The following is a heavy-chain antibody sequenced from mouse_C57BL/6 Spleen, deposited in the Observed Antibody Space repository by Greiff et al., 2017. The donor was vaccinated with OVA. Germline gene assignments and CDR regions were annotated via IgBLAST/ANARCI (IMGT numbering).Heavy chain of an antibody. D-gene: IGHD2-1*01. CDR1: GYTFTSYW. Sequence: QVQLLQPGAELVKPGASVKLSCKASGYTFTSYWMHWVKQRPGRGLEWIGRIDPNRGGTKYNEKFKSKATLTVDKPSSTAYMQLSSLTSEDSAVYYCARLYYGNYSYYFDYWGQGTTLTVSS. CDR2: IDPNRGGT. V-gene: IGHV1-72*01. J-gene: IGHJ2*01. CDR3: ARLYYGNYSYYFDY.